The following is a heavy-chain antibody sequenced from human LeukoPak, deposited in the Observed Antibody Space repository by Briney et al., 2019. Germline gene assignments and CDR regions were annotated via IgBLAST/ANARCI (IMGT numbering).Heavy chain of an antibody. D-gene: IGHD6-13*01. CDR2: INHSGST. CDR1: GGSFSGYY. CDR3: ARGSRIAAAGRLGY. Sequence: PSETLSLTCAVYGGSFSGYYWIWIRQPPGKGLEWIGEINHSGSTNYNPSLKSRVTISVDTSKNQFSLKLSSVTAADTAVYYCARGSRIAAAGRLGYWGQGTLVTVSS. J-gene: IGHJ4*02. V-gene: IGHV4-34*01.